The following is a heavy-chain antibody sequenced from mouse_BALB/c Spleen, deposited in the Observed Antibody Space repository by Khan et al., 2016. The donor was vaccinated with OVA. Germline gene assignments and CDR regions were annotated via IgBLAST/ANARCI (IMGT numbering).Heavy chain of an antibody. V-gene: IGHV5-9*02. Sequence: EVELVESGGGLVKPGGSLKLSCAPSGFAFSSYDMSRVRQTPEKRLEWVATISATGIYTYYPDSVKGRFTISRDNARNTLYLQMSSLRTEDTALFCFARPSYYGDRWFTYWGQGTLVTVSA. CDR2: ISATGIYT. CDR1: GFAFSSYD. CDR3: ARPSYYGDRWFTY. J-gene: IGHJ3*01. D-gene: IGHD2-13*01.